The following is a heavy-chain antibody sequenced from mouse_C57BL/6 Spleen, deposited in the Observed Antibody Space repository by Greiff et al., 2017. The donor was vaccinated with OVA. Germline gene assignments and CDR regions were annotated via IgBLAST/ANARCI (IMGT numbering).Heavy chain of an antibody. CDR1: GYTFTSYD. D-gene: IGHD2-4*01. CDR3: ANGGYYDYDGTFAY. CDR2: LYPRDGST. V-gene: IGHV1-85*01. Sequence: VQLQQSGPELVKPGASVKLSCKASGYTFTSYDINWVKQRPGPGLQWIGWLYPRDGSTKYNEKFKGKATLTVDTSSSTAYMELHRLTSEYSAVYVCANGGYYDYDGTFAYWGQGTLVTVSA. J-gene: IGHJ3*01.